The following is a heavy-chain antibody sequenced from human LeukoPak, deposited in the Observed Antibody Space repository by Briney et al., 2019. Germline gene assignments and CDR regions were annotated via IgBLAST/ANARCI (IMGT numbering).Heavy chain of an antibody. Sequence: SETLSLTCAVSGGSISSGGYSWSWIRQPPGKGLEWIGYIYHSGSTYYNPSLKSRVTISVDRSKYQFSLKLSSVTAADTAVYYCARAGADFWSGITYYFDYWGQGTLVTVSS. D-gene: IGHD3-3*01. CDR2: IYHSGST. V-gene: IGHV4-30-2*01. CDR3: ARAGADFWSGITYYFDY. CDR1: GGSISSGGYS. J-gene: IGHJ4*02.